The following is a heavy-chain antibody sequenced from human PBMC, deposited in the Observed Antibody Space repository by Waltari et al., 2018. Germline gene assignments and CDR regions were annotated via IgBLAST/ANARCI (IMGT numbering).Heavy chain of an antibody. J-gene: IGHJ4*02. D-gene: IGHD2-15*01. Sequence: EVQLVESGGGLVKPGGSLRLSCVGSGFTFRDAWMTWVRQAPGKGLGWVGRIKTRTVDGTSDYTAPVEGRFTISRDDSKNTLYLQMNSLKTEDTAVYYCTTDLRYCSGGSCFTRDYWGQGTLVTVSS. CDR3: TTDLRYCSGGSCFTRDY. CDR2: IKTRTVDGTS. CDR1: GFTFRDAW. V-gene: IGHV3-15*01.